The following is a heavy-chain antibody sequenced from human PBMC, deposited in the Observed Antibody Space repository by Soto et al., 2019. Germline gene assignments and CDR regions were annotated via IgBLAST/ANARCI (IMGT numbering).Heavy chain of an antibody. V-gene: IGHV1-69*01. J-gene: IGHJ6*02. CDR1: GGTFSSYA. D-gene: IGHD3-10*01. CDR2: IIPIFGTP. CDR3: SRALRERRFGGMDV. Sequence: QVQLVQSGAEVKKPGSSVKVSCKTSGGTFSSYAINWVRQAPGQGPEWMGGIIPIFGTPKYAPKFQGRVTITADDSTSTAYMELTTLTSHDTAVYYFSRALRERRFGGMDVLGQGTTVIVSS.